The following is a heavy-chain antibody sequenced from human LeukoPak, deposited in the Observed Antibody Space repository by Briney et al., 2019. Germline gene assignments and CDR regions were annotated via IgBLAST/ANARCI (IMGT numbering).Heavy chain of an antibody. D-gene: IGHD2-2*02. Sequence: GRSLRLSCAASGFTFSSYAMHWVRQAPGKGLEWVAVISYDGSNKYYADSVKGRFTISRDNSKNTLYLQMNSLRAEDTAVYYCARAGQPRKYQLLYGVAYYMDVWGKGTTVTVSS. CDR2: ISYDGSNK. J-gene: IGHJ6*03. CDR3: ARAGQPRKYQLLYGVAYYMDV. V-gene: IGHV3-30-3*01. CDR1: GFTFSSYA.